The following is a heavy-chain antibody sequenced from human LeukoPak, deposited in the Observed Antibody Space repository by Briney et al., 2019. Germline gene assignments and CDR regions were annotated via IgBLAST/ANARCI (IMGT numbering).Heavy chain of an antibody. CDR2: INPNSGGT. Sequence: ASVKVSCKASGYTFTNYGISWVRQAPGQGLEWMGWINPNSGGTNYAQKFQGRVTMTRDTSISTVYMELSRLRSDDTAVFYCARAYYYYYNSSGSHDAFDVWGQGTMVTASS. J-gene: IGHJ3*01. CDR3: ARAYYYYYNSSGSHDAFDV. D-gene: IGHD3-22*01. V-gene: IGHV1-2*02. CDR1: GYTFTNYG.